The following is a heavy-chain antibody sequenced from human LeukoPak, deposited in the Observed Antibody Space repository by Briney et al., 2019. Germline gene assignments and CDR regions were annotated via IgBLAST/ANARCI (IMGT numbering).Heavy chain of an antibody. D-gene: IGHD1-26*01. Sequence: PGGSLRLSCAASGFTFDDYAMHWVRQAPGKGLEWVSGISWNSGTIGYAVSVKGRFTISRDNAKNSLYLQMNSLRAEDTALYYCAKDARENYSYYMDVWGKGTTVTVSS. CDR2: ISWNSGTI. V-gene: IGHV3-9*01. CDR3: AKDARENYSYYMDV. J-gene: IGHJ6*03. CDR1: GFTFDDYA.